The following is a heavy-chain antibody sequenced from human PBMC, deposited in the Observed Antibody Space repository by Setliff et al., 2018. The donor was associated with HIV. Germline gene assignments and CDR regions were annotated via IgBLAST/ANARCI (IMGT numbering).Heavy chain of an antibody. CDR1: GYTFSNFG. D-gene: IGHD3-16*01. J-gene: IGHJ3*02. Sequence: GASVKVSCKSSGYTFSNFGVSWVRQAPGQGLEWLGYINSYSGKTHFSPRLQGRLTMTTDTSTDTVYLELRSLASDDTAIYYCAREAPRYASGAFDMWGLGTMVT. CDR2: INSYSGKT. CDR3: AREAPRYASGAFDM. V-gene: IGHV1-18*01.